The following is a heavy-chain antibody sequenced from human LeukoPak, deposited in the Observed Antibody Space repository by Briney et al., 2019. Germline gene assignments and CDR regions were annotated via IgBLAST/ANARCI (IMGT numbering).Heavy chain of an antibody. Sequence: PSETLSLTCAVYGGSFSGYYWSWIRQPPGKGLEWIGEINHSGSTNYNPSLKSRVTISVDTSKNQFSLKLSSVTAADTAVYYCARIRLRWNTAMVTCFDYWGQGTLVTVSS. CDR2: INHSGST. CDR1: GGSFSGYY. CDR3: ARIRLRWNTAMVTCFDY. J-gene: IGHJ4*02. V-gene: IGHV4-34*01. D-gene: IGHD5-18*01.